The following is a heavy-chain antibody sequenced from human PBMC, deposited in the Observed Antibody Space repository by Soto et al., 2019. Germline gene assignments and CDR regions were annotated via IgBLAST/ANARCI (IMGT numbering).Heavy chain of an antibody. Sequence: PSQALSLTCSISWDSVSSYSAAWNWIRQSPSRGLEWLGRTYYRSKWYNDYAVSVRSRITINSDTSKNQFSLQLSSVTAADTAVYYCARQDYDFWSGSSPPPYYYMDVWGKGTTVTVSS. CDR2: TYYRSKWYN. V-gene: IGHV6-1*01. D-gene: IGHD3-3*01. CDR3: ARQDYDFWSGSSPPPYYYMDV. CDR1: WDSVSSYSAA. J-gene: IGHJ6*03.